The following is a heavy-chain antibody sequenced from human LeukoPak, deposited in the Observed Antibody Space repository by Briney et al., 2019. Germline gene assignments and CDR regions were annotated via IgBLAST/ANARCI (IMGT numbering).Heavy chain of an antibody. CDR3: ARGIPVLRYFDWLSREGSYFDY. CDR1: GYTLTELS. D-gene: IGHD3-9*01. V-gene: IGHV1-24*01. Sequence: EASVKVSCKVSGYTLTELSMHWVRQAPGKGLEWMGGFDPEDGETIYAQKFQGRVTMTRDTSTSTVYMELSSLRSEDTAVYYCARGIPVLRYFDWLSREGSYFDYWGQGTLVTVSS. J-gene: IGHJ4*02. CDR2: FDPEDGET.